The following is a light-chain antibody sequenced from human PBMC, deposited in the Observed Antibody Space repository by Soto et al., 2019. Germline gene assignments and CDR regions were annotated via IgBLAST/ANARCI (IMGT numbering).Light chain of an antibody. V-gene: IGKV1-39*01. J-gene: IGKJ1*01. CDR1: QSVRSY. CDR3: QQSYSSPPT. CDR2: AAS. Sequence: DIQLTQSPSSLSASVGDRVTVTCRASQSVRSYLHWYQQKPGKAPKLLIFAASSLQSGVPSRFSGSRSGPDFTLTISSLQPEDFATEYCQQSYSSPPTFGQGTKVEIK.